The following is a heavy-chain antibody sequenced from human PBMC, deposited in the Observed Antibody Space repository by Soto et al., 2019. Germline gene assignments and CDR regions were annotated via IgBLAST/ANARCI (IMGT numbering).Heavy chain of an antibody. J-gene: IGHJ4*02. Sequence: QVQLVQSGAEVKRPGSSVKVSCKASGDTFNFYSINWVRQAPGLGLEWMGRVNPIVSMSNYAQKFQGRVTMTADKSTSTAYMELSGLRSEDTAIYYSASSYGTGYRAFDYWGPGALGTVSS. D-gene: IGHD3-10*01. V-gene: IGHV1-69*02. CDR3: ASSYGTGYRAFDY. CDR2: VNPIVSMS. CDR1: GDTFNFYS.